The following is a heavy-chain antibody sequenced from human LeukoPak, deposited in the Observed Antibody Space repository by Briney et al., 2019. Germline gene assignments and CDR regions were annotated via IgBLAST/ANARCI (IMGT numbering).Heavy chain of an antibody. CDR1: GGSFSGYH. CDR3: ARDSDRHDY. Sequence: ETLSLTCVVYGGSFSGYHWSWIRQPPGKGLEWVSSISSSSSYIYYADSVKGRFTISRDNAKNSLYLQMNSLRAEDTAVYYCARDSDRHDYWGQGTLVTVSS. V-gene: IGHV3-21*01. CDR2: ISSSSSYI. D-gene: IGHD1-14*01. J-gene: IGHJ4*02.